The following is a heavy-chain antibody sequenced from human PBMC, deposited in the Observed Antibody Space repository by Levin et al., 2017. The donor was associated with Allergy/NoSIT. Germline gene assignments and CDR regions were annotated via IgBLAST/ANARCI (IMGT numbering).Heavy chain of an antibody. V-gene: IGHV3-23*01. Sequence: GGSLRLSCAASGFTLSNYAMSWVRQAPGKGLEWVSSISGSGDTTDYADSVKGRFTISRDNSKNTLYVQMNSLRAEDTAVYYCARALGSLDPFDIWGQGTMITVSA. CDR3: ARALGSLDPFDI. D-gene: IGHD7-27*01. J-gene: IGHJ3*02. CDR2: ISGSGDTT. CDR1: GFTLSNYA.